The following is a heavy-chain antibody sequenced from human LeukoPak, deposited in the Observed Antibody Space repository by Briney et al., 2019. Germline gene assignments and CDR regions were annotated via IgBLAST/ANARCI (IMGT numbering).Heavy chain of an antibody. D-gene: IGHD3-10*01. CDR3: AKSGVRGVNAYFDY. J-gene: IGHJ4*02. V-gene: IGHV3-23*01. CDR1: GFTFSSYS. CDR2: ISGSGGST. Sequence: GGSLRLCCAASGFTFSSYSMNWVRQAPGKGLEWVSAISGSGGSTYYADSVKGRFTISRDNSKNTLYLQMNSLRAEDTAVYYCAKSGVRGVNAYFDYWGQGTLVTVSS.